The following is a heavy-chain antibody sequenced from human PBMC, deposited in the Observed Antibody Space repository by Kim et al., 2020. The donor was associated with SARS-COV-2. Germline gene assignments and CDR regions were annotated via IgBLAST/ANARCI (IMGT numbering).Heavy chain of an antibody. J-gene: IGHJ4*02. D-gene: IGHD5-12*01. V-gene: IGHV4-34*01. CDR2: INHSGST. CDR1: GGSFSGYY. Sequence: SETLSLTCAVYGGSFSGYYWSWIRQPPGKGLEWIGEINHSGSTNYNPSLKSRVTISVDTSKNQFSLKLSSVTAADTAVYYCARGGVWRWLQLRWYFDYWGQGTLVTVSS. CDR3: ARGGVWRWLQLRWYFDY.